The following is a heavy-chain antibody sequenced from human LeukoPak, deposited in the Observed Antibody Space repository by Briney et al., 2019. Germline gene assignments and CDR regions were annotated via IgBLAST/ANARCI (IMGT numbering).Heavy chain of an antibody. Sequence: PGGSLRLSCAASGFTFNDFAMIWVRQAPGKGLEWVSTIADAGTYYADSVKGRFIISRDNSKNMLYLQLNSLRADDTAMYYCARNLGPFDVRGHGTMVTVSS. CDR1: GFTFNDFA. D-gene: IGHD3-16*01. V-gene: IGHV3-23*01. CDR2: IADAGT. J-gene: IGHJ3*01. CDR3: ARNLGPFDV.